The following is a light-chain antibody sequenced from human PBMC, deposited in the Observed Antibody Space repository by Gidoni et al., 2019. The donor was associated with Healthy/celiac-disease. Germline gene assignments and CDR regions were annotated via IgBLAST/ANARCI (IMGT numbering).Light chain of an antibody. V-gene: IGLV3-25*03. Sequence: SYELTQPPSVSVSPGQTARITCSGDALPKQYAYWYQQKPGQAPVLVIYKDSERPSVIPERFSGSSSGTTVTLTISGVQAEDEADYYCQSADSSGTLYVFGTGTKVTVL. CDR2: KDS. CDR1: ALPKQY. CDR3: QSADSSGTLYV. J-gene: IGLJ1*01.